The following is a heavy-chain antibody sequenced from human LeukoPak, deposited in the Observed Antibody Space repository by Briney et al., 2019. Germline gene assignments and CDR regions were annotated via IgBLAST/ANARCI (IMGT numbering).Heavy chain of an antibody. V-gene: IGHV6-1*01. CDR2: TYYRSTWYN. CDR1: GDSVSSNSVT. D-gene: IGHD2-2*01. Sequence: SQTLSLTCAISGDSVSSNSVTWNWIRQSPSRGLEWLGRTYYRSTWYNDYAVSVRGRITVNPDTSKNQFSLHLNSVTPEDTAVYYCARRLTQYDCFDPWGQGILVAVSS. J-gene: IGHJ5*02. CDR3: ARRLTQYDCFDP.